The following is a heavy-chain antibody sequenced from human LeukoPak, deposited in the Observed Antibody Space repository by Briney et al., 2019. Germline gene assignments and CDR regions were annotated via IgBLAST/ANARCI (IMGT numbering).Heavy chain of an antibody. V-gene: IGHV3-7*01. J-gene: IGHJ4*02. CDR1: GFTFSNSW. D-gene: IGHD7-27*01. CDR3: GRDPAWGAIDY. Sequence: GGSLRLSCAASGFTFSNSWMSWVRQAPGKGLEWVANINPDGSGKYYVDSVRGRFTIPRDNAKDSLYLQMNSLRTEDTAVYYCGRDPAWGAIDYWDQGTLVTVSS. CDR2: INPDGSGK.